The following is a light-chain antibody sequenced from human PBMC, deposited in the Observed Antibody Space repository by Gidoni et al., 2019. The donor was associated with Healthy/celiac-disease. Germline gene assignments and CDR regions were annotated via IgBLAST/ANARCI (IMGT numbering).Light chain of an antibody. CDR3: MQARQTPHT. CDR2: LGS. Sequence: DIVMTQSPLSLPVTPGEPASISCRSSQSLLHSNGYNYLDWYLQKPGQSPQLLIYLGSNRASGVPDRFSGSGSGTDFTLKISRVEAEDVGVYYCMQARQTPHTFGQGTKVEIK. J-gene: IGKJ1*01. CDR1: QSLLHSNGYNY. V-gene: IGKV2-28*01.